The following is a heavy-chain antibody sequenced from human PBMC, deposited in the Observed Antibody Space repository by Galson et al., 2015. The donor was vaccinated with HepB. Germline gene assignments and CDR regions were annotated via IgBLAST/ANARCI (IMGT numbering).Heavy chain of an antibody. CDR2: TSSSGSTI. CDR1: GFTFSDYY. CDR3: ARVGDRIAARPSLDRYYYMDV. J-gene: IGHJ6*03. D-gene: IGHD6-6*01. V-gene: IGHV3-11*01. Sequence: SLRLSCAASGFTFSDYYMSWIRQAPGKGLEWVSYTSSSGSTIYYADSVKGRFTISRDNAKKSLYLQMNSLRAEDTAVYYCARVGDRIAARPSLDRYYYMDVWGKGTTVTVSS.